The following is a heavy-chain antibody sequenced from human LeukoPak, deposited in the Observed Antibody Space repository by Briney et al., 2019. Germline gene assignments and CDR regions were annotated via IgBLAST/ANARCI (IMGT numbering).Heavy chain of an antibody. CDR3: ARALIGYYFDY. V-gene: IGHV3-21*06. CDR2: VSNSGDYI. CDR1: GFTVSSNY. Sequence: GGSLRLSCAASGFTVSSNYMSWVRQAPGKGLEWVSSVSNSGDYIHYADSVKGRFTISRDNSKNSLYLQMNSLRAEDTAVYYCARALIGYYFDYWGQGTLVTVSS. D-gene: IGHD2-8*01. J-gene: IGHJ4*02.